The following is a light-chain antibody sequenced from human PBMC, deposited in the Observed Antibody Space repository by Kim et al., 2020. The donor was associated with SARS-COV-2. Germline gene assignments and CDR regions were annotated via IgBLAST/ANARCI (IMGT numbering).Light chain of an antibody. Sequence: GQRVTISCSGSSSNIGSYAVNWYQHLPGTTPKLLIYTNYQRTSGVPDRFSGSKSGTSASLAISGLQPEDEADYYCAAWDDSLHEYVFGTGTKVTVL. CDR2: TNY. CDR3: AAWDDSLHEYV. V-gene: IGLV1-44*01. CDR1: SSNIGSYA. J-gene: IGLJ1*01.